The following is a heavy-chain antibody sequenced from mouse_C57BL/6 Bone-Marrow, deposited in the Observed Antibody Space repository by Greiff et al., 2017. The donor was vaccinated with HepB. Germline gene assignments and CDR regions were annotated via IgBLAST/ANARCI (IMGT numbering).Heavy chain of an antibody. CDR2: ISYDGSN. CDR3: ARNPRQDY. Sequence: ESGPGLVKPSQSLSLTCSVTGYSITSGYYWNWIRQFPGNKLEWMGYISYDGSNNYNPSLKNRISITRDTSKNQFFLKLNSVTTEDTATYYCARNPRQDYWGQGTSVTVSS. CDR1: GYSITSGYY. J-gene: IGHJ4*01. V-gene: IGHV3-6*01. D-gene: IGHD3-1*01.